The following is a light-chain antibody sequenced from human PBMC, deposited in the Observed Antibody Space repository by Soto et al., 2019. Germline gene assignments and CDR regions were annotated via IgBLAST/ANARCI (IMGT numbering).Light chain of an antibody. CDR3: QSADSSGNLGV. CDR1: ALPKQY. V-gene: IGLV3-25*03. J-gene: IGLJ3*02. CDR2: KDS. Sequence: SYELTQPPSVSVSPGQTARITCSGDALPKQYAYWYQQKPGQAPVLVIYKDSERPSGIPERFSGSSSGTTVTLTISGVQAEDEADYYCQSADSSGNLGVFGGGTKLTVL.